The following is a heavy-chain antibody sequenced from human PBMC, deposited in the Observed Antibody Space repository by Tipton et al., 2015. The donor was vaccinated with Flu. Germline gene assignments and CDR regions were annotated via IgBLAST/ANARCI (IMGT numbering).Heavy chain of an antibody. Sequence: TLSLTCTVSGDSIKSGNFFWAWIRQPPGKGLEWIGNIFHSGNAYHNPSLKSRVTISVDTSKNQFSLRLSSVTAADTAVYYCARHTGDSVRGVIDYWGQGTLVTVSS. CDR3: ARHTGDSVRGVIDY. D-gene: IGHD3-10*02. J-gene: IGHJ4*02. CDR2: IFHSGNA. V-gene: IGHV4-39*01. CDR1: GDSIKSGNFF.